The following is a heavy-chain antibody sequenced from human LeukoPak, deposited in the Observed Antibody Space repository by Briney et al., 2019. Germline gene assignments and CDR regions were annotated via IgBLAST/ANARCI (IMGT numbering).Heavy chain of an antibody. CDR1: GYTSTSYY. CDR3: HVSWGIVVVPAAIGVGLGDY. Sequence: ASVKVSCKASGYTSTSYYMHWVRQAPGQGLEWMGIINPSGGSTSYAQKFQGRVTMTRDTSTSTVYMELSSLRSEDTAVYYCHVSWGIVVVPAAIGVGLGDYWGQGTLVTVSS. D-gene: IGHD2-2*02. CDR2: INPSGGST. J-gene: IGHJ4*02. V-gene: IGHV1-46*01.